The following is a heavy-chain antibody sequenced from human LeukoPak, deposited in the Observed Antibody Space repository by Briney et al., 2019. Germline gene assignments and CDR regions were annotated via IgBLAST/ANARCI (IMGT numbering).Heavy chain of an antibody. CDR3: ARGIAVAGPYYFDY. J-gene: IGHJ4*02. CDR1: KFSFSSFW. CDR2: IQEDGSKK. V-gene: IGHV3-7*02. Sequence: PGGSLRLSCAASKFSFSSFWMTWVRQAPGRGLEWVANIQEDGSKKYYLDSVKGRFTISRDNAKNSLYLQMNSLRADDTAVYYCARGIAVAGPYYFDYWGRGTLVTVSS. D-gene: IGHD6-19*01.